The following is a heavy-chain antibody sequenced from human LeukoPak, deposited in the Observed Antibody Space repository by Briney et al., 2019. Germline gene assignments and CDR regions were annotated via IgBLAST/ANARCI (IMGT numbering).Heavy chain of an antibody. V-gene: IGHV3-11*01. Sequence: GGSLRLSCAASGFTFSDYYMSWIRQAPGQGLEWVSYISSSGSTIYYADSVKGRFTISRDNAKNSLYLQMNSLRAEDTAVYYCAREVVVVPAAMNYYYYYGMDVWGQGTTVTVSS. J-gene: IGHJ6*02. CDR2: ISSSGSTI. CDR1: GFTFSDYY. CDR3: AREVVVVPAAMNYYYYYGMDV. D-gene: IGHD2-2*01.